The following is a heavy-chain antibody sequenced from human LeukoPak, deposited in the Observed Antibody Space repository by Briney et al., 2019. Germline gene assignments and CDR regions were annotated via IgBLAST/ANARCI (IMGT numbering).Heavy chain of an antibody. CDR2: IYHSGST. CDR3: ARGSVVPAAMDAFDI. CDR1: GGSISSSNW. V-gene: IGHV4-4*02. Sequence: SPSETLSLTCAVSGGSISSSNWWSWVRQPPGKGLEWIGEIYHSGSTNYNPSLKSRVTISVDRSKNQFSLKLSSVTAADTAVYYCARGSVVPAAMDAFDIWGQGTMVTVSS. D-gene: IGHD2-2*01. J-gene: IGHJ3*02.